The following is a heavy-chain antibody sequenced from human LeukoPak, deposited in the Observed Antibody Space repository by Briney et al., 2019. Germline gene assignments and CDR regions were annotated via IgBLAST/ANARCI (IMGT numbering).Heavy chain of an antibody. J-gene: IGHJ2*01. D-gene: IGHD3/OR15-3a*01. Sequence: GGSLRLSCVVSGFSLSSHGMHWVRQAPGKGLEDVSAISSNGISTFYANSVKVRFTVSRDDSKNTVYLQMGSLRAEDMAVYYCVKWTDYYFALWGRGTLVTVSS. CDR2: ISSNGIST. V-gene: IGHV3-64*01. CDR3: VKWTDYYFAL. CDR1: GFSLSSHG.